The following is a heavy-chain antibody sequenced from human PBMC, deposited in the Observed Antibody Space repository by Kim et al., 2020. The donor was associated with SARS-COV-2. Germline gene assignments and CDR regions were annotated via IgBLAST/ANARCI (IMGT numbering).Heavy chain of an antibody. CDR1: GGSISSSSYY. D-gene: IGHD4-17*01. J-gene: IGHJ3*02. CDR2: IYYSGST. V-gene: IGHV4-39*07. Sequence: SETLSLTCTVSGGSISSSSYYWGWIRQPPGKGLEWIGSIYYSGSTYYNPSLKSRVTISVDTSKNQFSLKLSSVTAADTAVYYCARVDYVSQAFDIWGQGTMVTVSS. CDR3: ARVDYVSQAFDI.